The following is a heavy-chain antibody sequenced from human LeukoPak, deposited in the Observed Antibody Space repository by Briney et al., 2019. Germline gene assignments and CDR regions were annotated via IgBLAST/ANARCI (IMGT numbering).Heavy chain of an antibody. Sequence: PGGSLRLSCAASGFTFSNAWMSWVRQAPGKGLEWVGRIKSKTDGGTTDYAAPVKGRFTISRDDSKNTLYLQMNSLKTEGTAVYYCTTDSVVVVAATLDFDPWGQGTLVTVSS. CDR2: IKSKTDGGTT. J-gene: IGHJ5*02. V-gene: IGHV3-15*01. D-gene: IGHD2-15*01. CDR1: GFTFSNAW. CDR3: TTDSVVVVAATLDFDP.